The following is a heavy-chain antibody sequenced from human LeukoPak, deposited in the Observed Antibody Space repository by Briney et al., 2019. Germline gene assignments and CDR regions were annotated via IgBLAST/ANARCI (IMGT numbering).Heavy chain of an antibody. V-gene: IGHV3-30*02. Sequence: PGGSLRLSCAASGFTFSTYGMHWVRQAPGIRYDGGIKHYTDAVKGRFTISRDNSKNTLYLQINSLRADDTAVYFCARAQLGYNWFDPWGQGTLVTVSS. J-gene: IGHJ5*02. CDR2: RYDGGIK. CDR1: GFTFSTYG. D-gene: IGHD1-1*01. CDR3: ARAQLGYNWFDP.